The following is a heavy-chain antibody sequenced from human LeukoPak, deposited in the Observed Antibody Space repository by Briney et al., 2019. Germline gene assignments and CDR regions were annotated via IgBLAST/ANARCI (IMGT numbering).Heavy chain of an antibody. CDR2: ISSSSSYI. CDR1: GFTFSSYS. V-gene: IGHV3-21*01. CDR3: ARDSHGDPLDY. Sequence: GGSLRLSCAASGFTFSSYSMNWVRQAPGKGLEWVSSISSSSSYIYYTDSVKGRFTISRDNAKNSLYLQMNSLRAEDTAVYYCARDSHGDPLDYWGQGTLVTVSS. J-gene: IGHJ4*02. D-gene: IGHD4-17*01.